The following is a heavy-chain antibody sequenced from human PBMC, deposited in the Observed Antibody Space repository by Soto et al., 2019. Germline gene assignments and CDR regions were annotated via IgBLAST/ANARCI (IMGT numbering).Heavy chain of an antibody. CDR2: ISYDGSNK. Sequence: XGSLRLSCAASGFTFSSYAMHWVRQAPGKGLEWVAVISYDGSNKYYADSVKGRFTISRDNSKNTLYLQMNSLRAEDTAVYYCARSTMASAFDIWGQGTMVTVSS. D-gene: IGHD3-10*01. CDR3: ARSTMASAFDI. V-gene: IGHV3-30-3*01. J-gene: IGHJ3*02. CDR1: GFTFSSYA.